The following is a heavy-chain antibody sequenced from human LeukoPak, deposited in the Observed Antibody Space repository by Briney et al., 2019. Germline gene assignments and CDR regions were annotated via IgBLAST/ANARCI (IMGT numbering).Heavy chain of an antibody. CDR1: GGSISTSNYY. CDR3: ARLPRGGSTSAYYYYYMDV. CDR2: IFYSGST. Sequence: SETLSLTCTVSGGSISTSNYYWGWIRQPPGKGLEWIGNIFYSGSTYYNPSLKSRVTISVDTSKNQFSLKLSSVTAADTAVYYCARLPRGGSTSAYYYYYMDVWGKGTTVTISS. J-gene: IGHJ6*03. V-gene: IGHV4-39*01. D-gene: IGHD5-12*01.